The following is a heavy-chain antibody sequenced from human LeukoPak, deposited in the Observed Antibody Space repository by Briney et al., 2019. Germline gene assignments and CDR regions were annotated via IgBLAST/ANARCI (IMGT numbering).Heavy chain of an antibody. CDR1: GFTFSSYA. D-gene: IGHD6-19*01. J-gene: IGHJ3*02. V-gene: IGHV3-30*04. CDR3: ARDRQWLLFSAAFDI. CDR2: ISCDGSNK. Sequence: GGSLRLSCAASGFTFSSYAMHWVRQAPGKGLEWVAVISCDGSNKYYADSVKGRFTISRDNSKNTLYLQMNSLRAEDTAVYYCARDRQWLLFSAAFDIWGQGTMVTVSS.